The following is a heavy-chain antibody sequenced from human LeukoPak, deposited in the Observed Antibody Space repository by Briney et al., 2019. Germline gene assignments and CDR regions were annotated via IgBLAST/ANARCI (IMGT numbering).Heavy chain of an antibody. Sequence: GGSLRLSCVASGXTFSSYSVNWVRQAPGKGLEWVSFNSSSSRYIYYADSMKGRLTISRDNAENSLYLEMNSLRAEDTAVYYCATDTAGFDYWGQGTLVTVSS. CDR3: ATDTAGFDY. CDR1: GXTFSSYS. V-gene: IGHV3-21*04. J-gene: IGHJ4*02. CDR2: NSSSSRYI.